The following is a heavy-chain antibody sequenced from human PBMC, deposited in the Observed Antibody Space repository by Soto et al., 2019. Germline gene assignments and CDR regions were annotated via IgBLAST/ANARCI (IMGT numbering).Heavy chain of an antibody. CDR2: ISAYNGNT. Sequence: QVQLVQSRAEVKKPGASVKVSCKASGYTFTSYGISWVRQAPGQGLEWMGWISAYNGNTNYAQKLQGRVTMTTDTSTSTAYMELRSLRSDDTAVYYCARVVVVVPAAMYYYYYMDVWGKGTTVTVSS. CDR3: ARVVVVVPAAMYYYYYMDV. J-gene: IGHJ6*03. D-gene: IGHD2-2*01. V-gene: IGHV1-18*01. CDR1: GYTFTSYG.